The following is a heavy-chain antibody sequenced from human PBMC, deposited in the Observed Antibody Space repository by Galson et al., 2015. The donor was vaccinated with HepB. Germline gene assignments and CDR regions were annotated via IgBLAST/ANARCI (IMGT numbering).Heavy chain of an antibody. J-gene: IGHJ4*02. CDR3: AKDAAPGSGSRYFDD. D-gene: IGHD6-19*01. V-gene: IGHV3-23*01. Sequence: SLRLSCAASGFTFSNYAITWVRQAPGQGLEWVSAISDSGDSTYYADSVRCRFTISRDNSKNTLYLQMNGLTADDTAVYFCAKDAAPGSGSRYFDDWGQGTLVTVSS. CDR2: ISDSGDST. CDR1: GFTFSNYA.